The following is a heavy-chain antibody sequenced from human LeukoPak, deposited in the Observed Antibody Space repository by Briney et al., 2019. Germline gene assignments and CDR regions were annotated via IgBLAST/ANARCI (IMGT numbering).Heavy chain of an antibody. D-gene: IGHD5-12*01. CDR3: ASPRVATIG. CDR1: GYTFTGYY. J-gene: IGHJ4*02. V-gene: IGHV1-2*02. CDR2: INPNSGGT. Sequence: ASVTVSCKASGYTFTGYYIHWVRQAPAQGLEWMGLINPNSGGTNYVQKFQSRVTMTRDTSISTAYMELSRLRSDDTALYYCASPRVATIGWGQGTLVTVSS.